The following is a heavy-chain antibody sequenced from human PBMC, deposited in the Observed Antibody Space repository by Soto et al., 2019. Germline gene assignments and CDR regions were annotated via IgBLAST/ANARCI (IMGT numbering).Heavy chain of an antibody. V-gene: IGHV3-23*01. D-gene: IGHD7-27*01. CDR3: AKGELLTGVGYFDY. CDR1: GFNFRSYA. CDR2: ISGNGGYT. Sequence: GGSLRLSCAASGFNFRSYAMSWVRQAPEKGLEWVSTISGNGGYTYYADSVKGRFTISSDNSKNTFYLQMNSLSAEDTAVYYCAKGELLTGVGYFDYWGQGTLVTVSS. J-gene: IGHJ4*02.